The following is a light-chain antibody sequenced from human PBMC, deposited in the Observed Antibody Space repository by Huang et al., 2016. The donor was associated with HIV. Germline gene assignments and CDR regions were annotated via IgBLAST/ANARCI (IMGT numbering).Light chain of an antibody. CDR1: QSISDY. CDR3: QQYNTYSPLT. V-gene: IGKV1-5*03. Sequence: IQMTQSPSTLSASVGDRFTITCRASQSISDYLAWYQQKPGAARKVLIYQASTLETGVPSRFSGSGVGTEFTLTISSLQPDDFATYYCQQYNTYSPLTFGGGTKVENK. J-gene: IGKJ4*01. CDR2: QAS.